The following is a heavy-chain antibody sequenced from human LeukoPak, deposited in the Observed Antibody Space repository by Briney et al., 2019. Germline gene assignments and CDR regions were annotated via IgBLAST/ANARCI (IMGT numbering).Heavy chain of an antibody. D-gene: IGHD5-24*01. V-gene: IGHV4-4*02. CDR2: IYHSGST. CDR3: ARRELVGYNYYFDY. CDR1: GGSISSSNW. J-gene: IGHJ4*02. Sequence: SETLSLTCAVSGGSISSSNWWSWVRQPPGKGLEWIGEIYHSGSTNYNPSLKSRVTISVDKSKNQFSLKLSSVTAADTAVYYCARRELVGYNYYFDYWGQGTLVTVSS.